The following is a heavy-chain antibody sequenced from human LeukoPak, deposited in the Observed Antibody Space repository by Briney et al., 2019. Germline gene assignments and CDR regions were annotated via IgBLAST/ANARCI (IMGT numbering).Heavy chain of an antibody. CDR2: ISHSGTT. J-gene: IGHJ4*02. D-gene: IGHD2/OR15-2a*01. V-gene: IGHV4-4*03. CDR1: GGSIDITNY. Sequence: KPPGTLSLTCGVSGGSIDITNYWSWVRQAPGNGLEWIGEISHSGTTNYNPSLRSRVAMSLDRANNQFSLSLTSVTAADSAVYYCTRENRPFCPFAYWGQGVLVSVSS. CDR3: TRENRPFCPFAY.